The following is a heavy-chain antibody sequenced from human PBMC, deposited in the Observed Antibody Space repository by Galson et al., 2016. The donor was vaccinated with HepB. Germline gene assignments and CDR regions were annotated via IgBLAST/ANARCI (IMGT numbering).Heavy chain of an antibody. J-gene: IGHJ6*02. CDR1: GGSVENYY. V-gene: IGHV4-59*02. CDR2: IYYSGST. Sequence: SETLSLTCTISGGSVENYYGNWIRQPPGKGLEWIGYIYYSGSTSYNPSLESRVTISLDTSTNQFSLKLSPVTAADTAVYYCARVETYYYSRDVWGQGTTVTVSS. CDR3: ARVETYYYSRDV. D-gene: IGHD3-3*01.